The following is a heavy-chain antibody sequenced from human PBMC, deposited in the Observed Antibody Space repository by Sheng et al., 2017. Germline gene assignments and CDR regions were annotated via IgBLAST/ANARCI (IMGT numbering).Heavy chain of an antibody. D-gene: IGHD6-19*01. Sequence: QVQLQESGPGLVKPSETLSLTCTVSGGSISSYYWSWIRQSPGKGLEWLGFIYYSGSTNYNPSLKSRVTISVDTSKNQFSLKLSSVTAADTAVFYCARGSVAGTKIHVFDIWGQGTMVTVSS. V-gene: IGHV4-59*01. CDR2: IYYSGST. J-gene: IGHJ3*02. CDR3: ARGSVAGTKIHVFDI. CDR1: GGSISSYY.